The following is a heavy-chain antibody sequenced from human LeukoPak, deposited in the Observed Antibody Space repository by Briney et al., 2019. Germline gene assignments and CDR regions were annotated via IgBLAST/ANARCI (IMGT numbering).Heavy chain of an antibody. CDR1: GFTFSSYG. J-gene: IGHJ4*02. V-gene: IGHV3-23*01. CDR2: ISGSGGST. D-gene: IGHD3-22*01. CDR3: ARMYYHDSSGCYWAPDY. Sequence: GGSLRLSCAASGFTFSSYGMSWVRQAPGKGLEWVSAISGSGGSTYYADSVKGRFTISRDNAKNTLYLQMNSLRAEDTAVYYCARMYYHDSSGCYWAPDYWGQGTLVTVSS.